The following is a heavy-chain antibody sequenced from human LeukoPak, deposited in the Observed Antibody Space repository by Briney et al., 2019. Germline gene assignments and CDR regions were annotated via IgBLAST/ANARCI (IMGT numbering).Heavy chain of an antibody. CDR2: ISTKTGNP. V-gene: IGHV7-4-1*02. CDR3: ARGSTGGDN. CDR1: GYIFTSYV. D-gene: IGHD7-27*01. J-gene: IGHJ4*02. Sequence: ASVKVSCKASGYIFTSYVINWVRQAPGQGLEWMGWISTKTGNPTYAQDFTERFVFSLDTSVSTAYLQISSLKTEDTAVYFCARGSTGGDNWGQGTLVTVSS.